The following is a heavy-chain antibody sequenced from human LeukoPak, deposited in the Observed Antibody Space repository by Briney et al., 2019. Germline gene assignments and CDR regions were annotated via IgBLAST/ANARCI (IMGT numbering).Heavy chain of an antibody. CDR1: GSSINSYY. V-gene: IGHV4-59*01. CDR3: ASSRSSSGWSLIDY. D-gene: IGHD6-19*01. J-gene: IGHJ4*02. Sequence: SETLSLTCTVSGSSINSYYWSWIRQPPGKGLEWVGYIYYSGSTNYKPSLKRRVTISVDTSKNQFSLKVSSVTAADTAVYYCASSRSSSGWSLIDYWGQGALVTVSS. CDR2: IYYSGST.